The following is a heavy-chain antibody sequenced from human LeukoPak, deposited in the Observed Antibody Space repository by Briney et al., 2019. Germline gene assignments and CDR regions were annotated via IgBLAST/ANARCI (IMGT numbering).Heavy chain of an antibody. J-gene: IGHJ6*02. CDR3: ARALSGGSGSYYTTGYYGMDV. D-gene: IGHD3-10*01. CDR1: GGSISSYY. Sequence: SETLSLTCTVSGGSISSYYWSWIRQPAGKGLEWIGRIYTSGSTNYNPSLKSRVTMSVDTSKNQFSLKLSSVTAADTAVYYCARALSGGSGSYYTTGYYGMDVWGQGTTVTVSS. CDR2: IYTSGST. V-gene: IGHV4-4*07.